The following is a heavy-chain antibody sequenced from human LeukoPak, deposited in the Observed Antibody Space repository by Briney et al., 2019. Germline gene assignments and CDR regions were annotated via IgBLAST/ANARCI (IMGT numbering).Heavy chain of an antibody. Sequence: PGGSLRLSCTASGFIFRDYVMSWVRQAPGKGPEWVAAIWRTGDWTHYVDSVKGRFTISRDNSKNTLYLQMNRLRVADTAIYYCAKGGPTGDLRSPGRDWWGQGALVTVSS. D-gene: IGHD7-27*01. J-gene: IGHJ4*02. V-gene: IGHV3-23*05. CDR3: AKGGPTGDLRSPGRDW. CDR1: GFIFRDYV. CDR2: IWRTGDWT.